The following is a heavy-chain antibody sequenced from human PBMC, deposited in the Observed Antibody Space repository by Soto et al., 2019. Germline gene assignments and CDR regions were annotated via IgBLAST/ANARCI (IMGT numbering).Heavy chain of an antibody. V-gene: IGHV4-31*03. D-gene: IGHD1-7*01. CDR3: ARDPEELELRRYGMDV. J-gene: IGHJ6*02. CDR2: IYYSGST. Sequence: KTSETLSLTCTVSGGSISSAGYYWRWIRQHPGKGLEWIGYIYYSGSTYYNPSLKSRVTISVDTSKNQFSLKLSSVTAADTAVYYCARDPEELELRRYGMDVWGQGTTVTVSS. CDR1: GGSISSAGYY.